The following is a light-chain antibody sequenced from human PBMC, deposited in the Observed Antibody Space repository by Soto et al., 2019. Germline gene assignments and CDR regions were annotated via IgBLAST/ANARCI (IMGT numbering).Light chain of an antibody. CDR1: SSNIARNY. J-gene: IGLJ2*01. CDR2: DTD. V-gene: IGLV1-51*01. CDR3: ATWDSSLSALV. Sequence: QSVLTQPPSVSAAPGQTVTLSCSGSSSNIARNYVSWYQQVPGAAPKLLTYDTDKRPSEIPDRFSGSKSGTSATLGITGLQTGDEADYYCATWDSSLSALVFGGGTKLTVL.